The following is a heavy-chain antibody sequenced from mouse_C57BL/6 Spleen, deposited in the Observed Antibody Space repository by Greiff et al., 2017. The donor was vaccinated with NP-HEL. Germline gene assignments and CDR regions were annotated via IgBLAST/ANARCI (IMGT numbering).Heavy chain of an antibody. CDR2: INPNNGGT. CDR3: ARGAGL. V-gene: IGHV1-26*01. J-gene: IGHJ2*01. Sequence: VQLQQSGPELVKPGASVKISCKASGYTFTDYYMNWVKQSHGKSLEWIGDINPNNGGTSYNQKFKGKATLTVDKSSSTAYMELRSLTSEDSAVYYCARGAGLWGQGTTLTVSS. CDR1: GYTFTDYY. D-gene: IGHD3-3*01.